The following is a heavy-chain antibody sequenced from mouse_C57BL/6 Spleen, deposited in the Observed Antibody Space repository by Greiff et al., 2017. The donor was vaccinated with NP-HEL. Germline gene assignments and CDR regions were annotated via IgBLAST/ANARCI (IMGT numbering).Heavy chain of an antibody. CDR2: ISDGGSYT. J-gene: IGHJ3*01. CDR3: ARGDYYDYDKAWFAY. D-gene: IGHD2-4*01. CDR1: GFTFSSYA. Sequence: DVMLVESGGGLVKPGGSLKLSCAASGFTFSSYAMSWVRQTPEKRLEWVATISDGGSYTYYPDNVKGRFTISRDNAKNNLYLQMSHLKSEDTAMYYCARGDYYDYDKAWFAYWGQGTLVTVSA. V-gene: IGHV5-4*03.